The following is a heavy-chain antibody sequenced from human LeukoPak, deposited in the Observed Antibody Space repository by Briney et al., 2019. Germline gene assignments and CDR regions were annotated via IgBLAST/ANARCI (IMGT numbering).Heavy chain of an antibody. CDR1: GFSLSTSGVG. V-gene: IGHV2-5*01. D-gene: IGHD6-19*01. CDR2: MYWNDDK. Sequence: ESGPTLVNPTQPLTLTCTFSGFSLSTSGVGVGWIRQPPGKALEWLALMYWNDDKRYSPSLKSRLTITKDTSKNQVVLTMTNMDPVDTATYYCAHFTAGYSSGWQPVDWFDPWGQGTLVTVSS. CDR3: AHFTAGYSSGWQPVDWFDP. J-gene: IGHJ5*02.